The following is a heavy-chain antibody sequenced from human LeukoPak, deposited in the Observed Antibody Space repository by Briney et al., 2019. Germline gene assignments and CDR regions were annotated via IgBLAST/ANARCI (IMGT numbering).Heavy chain of an antibody. Sequence: PGGSLRLSCAASGFTFSSYWMHWVRHAPGKGLVWVSRINTDGSSTSYADSVKGRFTISRDNAKNTLYLQMNSLRAEDTAVYYCARGTGTLGSLGHWGQGTLVTVSS. V-gene: IGHV3-74*01. J-gene: IGHJ4*02. CDR3: ARGTGTLGSLGH. D-gene: IGHD1-1*01. CDR1: GFTFSSYW. CDR2: INTDGSST.